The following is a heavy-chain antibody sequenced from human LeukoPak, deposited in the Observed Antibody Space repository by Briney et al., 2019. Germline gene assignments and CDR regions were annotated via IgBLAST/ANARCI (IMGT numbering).Heavy chain of an antibody. CDR2: IYTSGST. Sequence: SETLSLTCTVSGGSISSYYWSWIRQPPGKGLEWIGRIYTSGSTNYNPSLKSRVTISVDTSKNQFSLKLSSVTAADTAVYYCARDVIGTAPYYYYYMDVWGKGTTVTVSS. J-gene: IGHJ6*03. CDR3: ARDVIGTAPYYYYYMDV. CDR1: GGSISSYY. D-gene: IGHD1-1*01. V-gene: IGHV4-4*08.